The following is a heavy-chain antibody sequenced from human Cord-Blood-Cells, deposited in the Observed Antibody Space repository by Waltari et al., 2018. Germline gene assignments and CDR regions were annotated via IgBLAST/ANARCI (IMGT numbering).Heavy chain of an antibody. J-gene: IGHJ4*02. CDR1: GYSISRGYY. Sequence: QVQLQESGPGLVKPSETLSLTCTVSGYSISRGYYWGWTRQPPGKGLEWIGSIYHSGSTYYNPSLKSRVTISVDTSKNQFSLKLSSVTAADTAVYYCAFGGYSNYVFDYWGQGTLVTVSS. CDR2: IYHSGST. D-gene: IGHD4-4*01. CDR3: AFGGYSNYVFDY. V-gene: IGHV4-38-2*02.